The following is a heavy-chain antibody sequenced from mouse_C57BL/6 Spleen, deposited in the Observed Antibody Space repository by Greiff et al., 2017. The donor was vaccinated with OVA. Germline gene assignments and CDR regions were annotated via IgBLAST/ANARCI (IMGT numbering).Heavy chain of an antibody. D-gene: IGHD4-1*01. CDR2: IYPGDGDT. J-gene: IGHJ2*01. CDR3: ARSQTGPFDY. Sequence: QVQLQQSGPELVKPGASVKISCKASGYAFSSSWMNWVKQRPGKGLEWIGRIYPGDGDTNYNGKFKGKATLTADKSSSTAYMQLSSLTSEDSAVYFCARSQTGPFDYWGQGTTLTVSS. CDR1: GYAFSSSW. V-gene: IGHV1-82*01.